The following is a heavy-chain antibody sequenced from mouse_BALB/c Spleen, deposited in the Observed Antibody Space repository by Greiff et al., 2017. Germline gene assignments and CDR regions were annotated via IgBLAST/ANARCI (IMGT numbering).Heavy chain of an antibody. Sequence: EVQLQQSGGGLVKPGGSLKLSCAASGFTFSSYAMSWVRQSPEKRLEWVAEISSGGSYTYYPDTVTGRFTISRDNAKNTLYLEMSSLRSEDTAMYYCARRGVGFAYWGQGTLVTVSA. V-gene: IGHV5-9-4*01. CDR2: ISSGGSYT. CDR3: ARRGVGFAY. J-gene: IGHJ3*01. CDR1: GFTFSSYA.